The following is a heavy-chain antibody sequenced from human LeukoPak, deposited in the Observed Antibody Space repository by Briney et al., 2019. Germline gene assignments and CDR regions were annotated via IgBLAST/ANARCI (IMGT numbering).Heavy chain of an antibody. CDR2: INSDGSST. J-gene: IGHJ4*02. D-gene: IGHD2-21*02. V-gene: IGHV3-74*01. CDR1: GFTFSRYW. Sequence: PGGSLRLSCATSGFTFSRYWMRWVRQAPGKGLVWVSRINSDGSSTSYADSVKGRFTISRDNAKNTLYLQMNSLRAEDTAVYYCARDSPYCGGDCYYDYWGQGTLVTVSS. CDR3: ARDSPYCGGDCYYDY.